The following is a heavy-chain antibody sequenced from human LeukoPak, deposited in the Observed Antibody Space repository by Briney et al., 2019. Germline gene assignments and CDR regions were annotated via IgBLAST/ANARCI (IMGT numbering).Heavy chain of an antibody. J-gene: IGHJ4*02. V-gene: IGHV5-51*01. CDR2: ICPDDSNI. Sequence: GESLKISCEGSGYTFINYCIAWVRQMPGKGMEWMGLICPDDSNIRYSPSFQGQVTVSADKSIKTPYPQLSSPKASDTAMDYCGGPLSNGRGAIEYWGQGTLVSVSS. D-gene: IGHD3-10*02. CDR1: GYTFINYC. CDR3: GGPLSNGRGAIEY.